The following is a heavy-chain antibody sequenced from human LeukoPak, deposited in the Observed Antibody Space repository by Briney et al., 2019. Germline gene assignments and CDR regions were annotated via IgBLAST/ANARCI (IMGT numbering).Heavy chain of an antibody. Sequence: SETLSLTCTVSGGSIGTYYWSWIRQPPGKGLEWIGYIYYNGLTDYNPSLRSRVTISVHTSKNQFSLKLSSVTAADTAVYYCARDRHWTNDWVFDYWGQGTLVTVSS. D-gene: IGHD1/OR15-1a*01. V-gene: IGHV4-59*01. CDR3: ARDRHWTNDWVFDY. J-gene: IGHJ4*02. CDR1: GGSIGTYY. CDR2: IYYNGLT.